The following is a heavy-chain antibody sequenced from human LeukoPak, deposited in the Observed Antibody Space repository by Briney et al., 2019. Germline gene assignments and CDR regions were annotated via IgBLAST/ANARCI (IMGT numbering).Heavy chain of an antibody. CDR2: INIETGNP. Sequence: ASVNVSCTASGYTFISYALSWVRQAPGQGLEWMGWINIETGNPTYAQGFTGRFVFSLDTSVSTAYLQISSLKAEDTAVYYCARVAGYTTDWYGGGDDYWGQGTLVTVSS. CDR1: GYTFISYA. V-gene: IGHV7-4-1*02. CDR3: ARVAGYTTDWYGGGDDY. D-gene: IGHD6-19*01. J-gene: IGHJ4*02.